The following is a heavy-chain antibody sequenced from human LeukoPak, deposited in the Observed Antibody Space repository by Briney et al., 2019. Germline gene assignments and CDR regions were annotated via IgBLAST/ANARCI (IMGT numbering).Heavy chain of an antibody. D-gene: IGHD2-2*01. CDR1: GFTFSTYA. Sequence: PGGSLRLSCAASGFTFSTYAMTWVRQAPGKGLEWVSLISGTGGSTYYADSVKGRFTISRDNSKNTLYLQMNSLRAEDTAVYYCAKVRFSGTTSSLNDYWGQGTLVTVSS. CDR2: ISGTGGST. V-gene: IGHV3-23*01. CDR3: AKVRFSGTTSSLNDY. J-gene: IGHJ4*02.